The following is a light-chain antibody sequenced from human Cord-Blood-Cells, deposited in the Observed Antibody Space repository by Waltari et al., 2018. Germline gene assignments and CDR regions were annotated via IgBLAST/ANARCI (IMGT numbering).Light chain of an antibody. J-gene: IGKJ5*01. V-gene: IGKV1-39*01. CDR3: QQSYSTPIT. CDR2: AAS. CDR1: QTISSY. Sequence: DIQMTDSPSSLSASVGDRVTITCRASQTISSYLNWYQQKPGKAPKLLIYAASSLQSGVPARFSGSGSGTDFTLTISSLQAEDVATYYCQQSYSTPITFGQGTQLEIK.